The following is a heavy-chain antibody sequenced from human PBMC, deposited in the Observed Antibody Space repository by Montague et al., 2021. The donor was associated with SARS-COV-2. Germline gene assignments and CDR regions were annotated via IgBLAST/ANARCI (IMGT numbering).Heavy chain of an antibody. CDR3: ARQPLGYDFVYYYYGMDA. Sequence: CAISGDSVSSNSAAWSWIRQSPSRGLEWLGRTYYRSKWYNDYAVSVKSRITINPDTSKNQFSLQLNSVTPEDTAVYYCARQPLGYDFVYYYYGMDAWGQGTTVTVSS. V-gene: IGHV6-1*01. CDR1: GDSVSSNSAA. D-gene: IGHD5-12*01. J-gene: IGHJ6*02. CDR2: TYYRSKWYN.